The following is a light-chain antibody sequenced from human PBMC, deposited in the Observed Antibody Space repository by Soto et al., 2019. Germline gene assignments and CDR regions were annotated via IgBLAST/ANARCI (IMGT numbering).Light chain of an antibody. CDR2: DAS. J-gene: IGKJ4*01. V-gene: IGKV3-11*01. CDR3: QQRSNWPFT. Sequence: PGERATLSCRASQSVSSSLAWYQQKPGQAPRLLIYDASNRATGIPARFSGSGSGTDFTLTISSLEPEDFAVYYCQQRSNWPFTFGGGTKVEIK. CDR1: QSVSSS.